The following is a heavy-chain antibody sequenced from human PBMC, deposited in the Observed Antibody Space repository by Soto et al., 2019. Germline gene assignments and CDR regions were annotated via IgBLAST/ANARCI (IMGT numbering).Heavy chain of an antibody. CDR1: VYTFTSYD. CDR2: MNPNSGNT. J-gene: IGHJ6*03. CDR3: AREYSHFWSGYYSHYYYYMDV. D-gene: IGHD3-3*01. V-gene: IGHV1-8*01. Sequence: SVKVSCKASVYTFTSYDINWVRQATGQGLEWMGWMNPNSGNTGYAQKFQGRVTMTRNTSISTAYMELSSLRSEDTAVYYCAREYSHFWSGYYSHYYYYMDVWGKGTTVTVPS.